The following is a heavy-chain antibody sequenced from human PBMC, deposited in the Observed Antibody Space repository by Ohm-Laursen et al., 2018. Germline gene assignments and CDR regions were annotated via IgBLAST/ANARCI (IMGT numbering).Heavy chain of an antibody. CDR3: ARTVGAVDF. V-gene: IGHV4-4*07. D-gene: IGHD1-26*01. CDR2: TYNGGNT. Sequence: GTLSLTCTVSGDSISSYYWSWIRQPAGKGLQWIGRTYNGGNTNYNPSLKSRVTMSEDTSKNQFSLKLNSVTAADTAVYYCARTVGAVDFWGQGILVTVSS. CDR1: GDSISSYY. J-gene: IGHJ4*02.